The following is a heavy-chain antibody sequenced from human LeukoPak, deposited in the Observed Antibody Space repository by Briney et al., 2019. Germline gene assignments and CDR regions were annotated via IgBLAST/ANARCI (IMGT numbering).Heavy chain of an antibody. CDR1: GFTFSSYE. V-gene: IGHV3-48*01. CDR2: ISSSSSTI. Sequence: GGSLRLSCATSGFTFSSYEMNWVRQAPGKGLEWVSYISSSSSTIYYADSVKGRFTISRDNAKNSLYLQMNSLRAEDTAVYYCARDQYNPSGIYAGIDYWGQGILVTVSS. D-gene: IGHD1-26*01. CDR3: ARDQYNPSGIYAGIDY. J-gene: IGHJ4*02.